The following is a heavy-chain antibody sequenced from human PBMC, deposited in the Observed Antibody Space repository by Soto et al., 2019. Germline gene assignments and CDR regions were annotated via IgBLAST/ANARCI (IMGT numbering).Heavy chain of an antibody. CDR3: ARSCSSICFYYHSYYGMDF. D-gene: IGHD2-2*01. CDR2: IIPIFGTA. V-gene: IGHV1-69*13. J-gene: IGHJ6*02. Sequence: SVKLSCKTSGSTFSSYAIRWVRQAPGQGLEWMGGIIPIFGTANYAQKFQGRVTITADESTSTAYMELSSLRSEDTAVYYCARSCSSICFYYHSYYGMDFWCQGITVTVSS. CDR1: GSTFSSYA.